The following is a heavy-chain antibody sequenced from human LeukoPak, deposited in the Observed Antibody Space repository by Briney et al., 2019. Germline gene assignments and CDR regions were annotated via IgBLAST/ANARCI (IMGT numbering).Heavy chain of an antibody. CDR3: ARQADSSGYYPDAFDI. CDR1: GYSISSDYY. D-gene: IGHD3-22*01. V-gene: IGHV4-38-2*02. J-gene: IGHJ3*02. CDR2: IYYSGST. Sequence: SETLSLTCTVSGYSISSDYYWGWIRQPPGKGLEWIGSIYYSGSTYYNPSLKSRVTISVDTSKNQFSLKLSSVTAADTAVYYCARQADSSGYYPDAFDIWGQGTMVTVSS.